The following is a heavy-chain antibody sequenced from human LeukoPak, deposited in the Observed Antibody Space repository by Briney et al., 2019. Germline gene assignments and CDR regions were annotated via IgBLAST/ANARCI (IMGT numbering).Heavy chain of an antibody. D-gene: IGHD3-22*01. V-gene: IGHV4-39*01. CDR2: MYYSGST. CDR1: GGSISSSGYY. Sequence: SETLSLTCTVSGGSISSSGYYWGWIRQPPGKGLEWIGSMYYSGSTYYNPSLKSRVTISVDTSKNQFSLKLSSVTAADTAVYYCARHGDYYDTSGDWFDPWGQGTLVTASS. CDR3: ARHGDYYDTSGDWFDP. J-gene: IGHJ5*02.